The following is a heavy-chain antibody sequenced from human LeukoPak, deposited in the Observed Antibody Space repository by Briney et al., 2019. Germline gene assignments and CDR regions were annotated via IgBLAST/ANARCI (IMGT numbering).Heavy chain of an antibody. Sequence: SETLSLTCTVSGGSISSSSYYWGWIRQPPGKGLEWIGGIYYSGSTYYNPSLKSRVTISVDTSKNQFSLKLSSVTAADTAVYYCARAAYGGSGSYDYWGQGTLVTVSS. V-gene: IGHV4-39*07. CDR3: ARAAYGGSGSYDY. J-gene: IGHJ4*02. CDR2: IYYSGST. D-gene: IGHD1-26*01. CDR1: GGSISSSSYY.